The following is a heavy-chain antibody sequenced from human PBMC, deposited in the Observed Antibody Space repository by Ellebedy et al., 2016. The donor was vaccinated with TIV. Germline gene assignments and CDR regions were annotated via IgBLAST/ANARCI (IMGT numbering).Heavy chain of an antibody. CDR2: TYYRSKWNY. CDR3: ARGLDRWGHYYGMDV. Sequence: SQTLSLTCAISGDSVSSNSAVWNWIRQSPSRGLEWLGRTYYRSKWNYDYAVFVQSRITINPDTSKNQFSLQLNSVTPEDTAVYYCARGLDRWGHYYGMDVWGQGTTVTVSS. D-gene: IGHD3/OR15-3a*01. J-gene: IGHJ6*02. V-gene: IGHV6-1*01. CDR1: GDSVSSNSAV.